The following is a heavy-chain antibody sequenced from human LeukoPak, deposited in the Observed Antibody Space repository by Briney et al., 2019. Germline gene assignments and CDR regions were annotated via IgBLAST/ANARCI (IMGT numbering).Heavy chain of an antibody. CDR2: IHPSGTT. J-gene: IGHJ4*02. D-gene: IGHD5-24*01. Sequence: SETLSLTCDVDGGSFNNYYWTWIRQPPGKGLEWIGEIHPSGTTYYNPSLQGRVTISADMSKNQFSLKVTSVTAADTAVYYCSRGLDAYKGGNYWGQGTLVTVSS. V-gene: IGHV4-34*01. CDR3: SRGLDAYKGGNY. CDR1: GGSFNNYY.